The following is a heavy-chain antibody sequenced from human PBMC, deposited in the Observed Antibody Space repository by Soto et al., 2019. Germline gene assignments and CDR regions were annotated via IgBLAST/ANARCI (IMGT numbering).Heavy chain of an antibody. CDR3: ASEHGFSYGLNYFDP. CDR2: IYGSGST. V-gene: IGHV4-59*01. D-gene: IGHD5-18*01. Sequence: SETLSLTCTVSGGSINNYYWSWIRQPPGKGLEWIGYIYGSGSTNYNPSLKSRVTMSVDTSKNQFSLNLSSVTAADTAVYYCASEHGFSYGLNYFDPWGQGTLVTVSS. CDR1: GGSINNYY. J-gene: IGHJ5*02.